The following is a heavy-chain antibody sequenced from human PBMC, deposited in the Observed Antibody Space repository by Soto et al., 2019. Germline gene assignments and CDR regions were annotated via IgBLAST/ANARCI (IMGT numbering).Heavy chain of an antibody. J-gene: IGHJ6*02. D-gene: IGHD3-3*01. Sequence: GGSLRLSCSASVFTFSSYSMNWVRQAPGKGLEWVSSISSSSSYIYYADSVKGRFTISRDNAKNSLYLQMNSLRAEDTAVYYCARDYDFWSAYFADYYYGMDVWGQGKTVTGS. CDR1: VFTFSSYS. V-gene: IGHV3-21*01. CDR3: ARDYDFWSAYFADYYYGMDV. CDR2: ISSSSSYI.